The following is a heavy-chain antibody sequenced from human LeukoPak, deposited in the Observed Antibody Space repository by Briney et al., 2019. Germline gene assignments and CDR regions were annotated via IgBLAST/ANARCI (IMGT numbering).Heavy chain of an antibody. CDR1: GLMFSKSW. Sequence: GGSLRLSCAASGLMFSKSWMNWVRQAPGKGLQWVASMNPDGTEIYYEDSVKGQFTISRDNAKKSMFLDMNSLRAEDTAVYYCATDSGYKTFDLWGQGTTVTVSS. CDR2: MNPDGTEI. J-gene: IGHJ3*01. V-gene: IGHV3-7*01. D-gene: IGHD5-12*01. CDR3: ATDSGYKTFDL.